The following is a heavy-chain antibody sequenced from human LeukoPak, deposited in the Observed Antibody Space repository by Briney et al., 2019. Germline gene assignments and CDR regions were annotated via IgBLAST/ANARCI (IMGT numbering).Heavy chain of an antibody. CDR3: ARYTGSFTPLDY. V-gene: IGHV5-51*01. CDR1: GYFFNTYW. CDR2: ISPDDSYT. D-gene: IGHD3-10*01. J-gene: IGHJ4*02. Sequence: GESLTISCEGSGYFFNTYWVAWVRQTPGKGLEWMGIISPDDSYTRYSPSFAGHITISADKSISTTYLQWTSLKASDSAMYYCARYTGSFTPLDYWGQGTLVTVSS.